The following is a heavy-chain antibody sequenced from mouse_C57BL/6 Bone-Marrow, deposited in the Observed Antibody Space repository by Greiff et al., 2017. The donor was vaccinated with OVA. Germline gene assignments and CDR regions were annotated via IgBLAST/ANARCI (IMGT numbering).Heavy chain of an antibody. CDR1: GFTFSSYA. D-gene: IGHD3-1*01. CDR2: ISSGGDYI. V-gene: IGHV5-9-1*02. CDR3: TGLLDAMDY. J-gene: IGHJ4*01. Sequence: EVQGVESGEGLVKPGGSLKLSCAASGFTFSSYAMSWVRQTPEKRLEWVAYISSGGDYIYYADTVKGRFTISKDNARNTLYLQMSRLKSEDTAMYYCTGLLDAMDYWGRGTSITVSS.